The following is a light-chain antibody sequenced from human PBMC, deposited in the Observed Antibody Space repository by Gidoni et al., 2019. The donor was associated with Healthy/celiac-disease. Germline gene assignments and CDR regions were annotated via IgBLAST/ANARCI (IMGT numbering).Light chain of an antibody. CDR1: QSVSSY. CDR3: QQRSNWPRVT. V-gene: IGKV3-11*01. Sequence: EIVLTQSPATLSLSPGERATISCRASQSVSSYLAWYQQKPGQAPRLLIYDASNRATGSPARFSGSGAGTDFTLTISSLEPEDVAVYYCQQRSNWPRVTFGQGTRLEIK. J-gene: IGKJ5*01. CDR2: DAS.